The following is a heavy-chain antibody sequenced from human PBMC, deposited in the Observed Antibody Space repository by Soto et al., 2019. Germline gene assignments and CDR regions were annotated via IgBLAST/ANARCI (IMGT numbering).Heavy chain of an antibody. Sequence: QVHLLLQSGAEVKKPGSSVKVACKASGGNPSNSAISWVRQAPGQGLEWMGGIIPVFGIISHAQNFQGRVTITADESTSTADMELSSLRSEDTAVEFWAGGRIVGAGSSADYRMDVWGQGTTVTVSS. V-gene: IGHV1-69*01. CDR1: GGNPSNSA. CDR3: AGGRIVGAGSSADYRMDV. J-gene: IGHJ6*02. CDR2: IIPVFGII. D-gene: IGHD3-22*01.